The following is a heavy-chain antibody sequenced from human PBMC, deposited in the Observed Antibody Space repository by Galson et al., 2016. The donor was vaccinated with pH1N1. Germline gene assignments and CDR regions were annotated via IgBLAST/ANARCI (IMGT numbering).Heavy chain of an antibody. V-gene: IGHV3-7*01. CDR3: ARRYFDL. CDR1: GFTFSSYW. CDR2: IKQDGSEL. J-gene: IGHJ2*01. Sequence: SLRLSCAASGFTFSSYWMHWVRQAPGKGLEWVANIKQDGSELYYVGSVKGRFTISRDNAKSSLYPQMNSLRAEDTAVYYCARRYFDLWGRGTLVTVSS.